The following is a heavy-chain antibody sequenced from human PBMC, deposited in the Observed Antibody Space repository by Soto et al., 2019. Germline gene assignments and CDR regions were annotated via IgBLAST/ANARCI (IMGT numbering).Heavy chain of an antibody. Sequence: TLSLTCTVSGGSISSYYWSWIRQPPGKGLEWIGYIYYSGSTNYNPSLKSRVTISVDTSKNQFSLKLSSVTAADTAVYYCARTGYSYGYGYWGQGTLVTSPQ. CDR1: GGSISSYY. J-gene: IGHJ4*02. CDR3: ARTGYSYGYGY. V-gene: IGHV4-59*08. D-gene: IGHD5-18*01. CDR2: IYYSGST.